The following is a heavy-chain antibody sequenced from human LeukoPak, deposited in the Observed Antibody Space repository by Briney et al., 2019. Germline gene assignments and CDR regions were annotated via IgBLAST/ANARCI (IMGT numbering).Heavy chain of an antibody. CDR2: ISGSGGST. J-gene: IGHJ4*02. D-gene: IGHD2-2*01. V-gene: IGHV3-23*01. Sequence: GGCLRLSCAASGFTFSSYAMSWVRRAPGKGLEWDSAISGSGGSTYYADSVKGRVTISRDNSKNTLYLQMNSLRAEDTAVYYCAKDPSPAGYYFDYWGQGTLVTVSS. CDR1: GFTFSSYA. CDR3: AKDPSPAGYYFDY.